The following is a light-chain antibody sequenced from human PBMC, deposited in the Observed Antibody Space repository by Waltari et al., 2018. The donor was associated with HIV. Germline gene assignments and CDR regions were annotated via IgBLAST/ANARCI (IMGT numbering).Light chain of an antibody. CDR3: QSYDSSLSAYVV. CDR1: SSNIGAGYD. V-gene: IGLV1-40*01. J-gene: IGLJ2*01. Sequence: ASGQRVTISCTGTSSNIGAGYDVHWYQQLPGTAPKLLIYANIHRPSGVPDRFSVSKSATSASLAITGLQAEDEADYFCQSYDSSLSAYVVFGGGTKLTVL. CDR2: ANI.